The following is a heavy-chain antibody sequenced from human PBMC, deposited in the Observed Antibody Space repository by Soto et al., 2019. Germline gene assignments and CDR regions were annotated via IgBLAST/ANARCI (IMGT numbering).Heavy chain of an antibody. CDR3: ARDSVTMVRGAPIDY. CDR2: MNPGNNKH. Sequence: ASVKVSCKASGYSFTNYDIHWVRQAAGLGLEWMGWMNPGNNKHIYAQKLQGRVTMTTDTSTSTAYMELRSLRSDDTAVYYCARDSVTMVRGAPIDYWGQGTLVTVSS. CDR1: GYSFTNYD. J-gene: IGHJ4*02. V-gene: IGHV1-18*01. D-gene: IGHD3-10*01.